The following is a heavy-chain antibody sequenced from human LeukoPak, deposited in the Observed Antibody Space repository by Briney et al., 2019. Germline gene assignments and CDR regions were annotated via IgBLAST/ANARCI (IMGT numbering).Heavy chain of an antibody. J-gene: IGHJ6*03. V-gene: IGHV1-69*06. D-gene: IGHD6-13*01. CDR1: GGTFISYA. Sequence: ASVKVSCKASGGTFISYAISWVRQAPGQGLEWMGGIIPIFGTANYAQKFQGRVTITADKSTSTAYMELSSLRSEDTAVYYCARVRQQLVLGSDYYYMDVWGKGTTVTVSS. CDR3: ARVRQQLVLGSDYYYMDV. CDR2: IIPIFGTA.